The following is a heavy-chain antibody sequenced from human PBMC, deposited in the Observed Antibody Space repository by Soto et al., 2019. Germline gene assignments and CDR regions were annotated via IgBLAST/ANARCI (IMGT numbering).Heavy chain of an antibody. V-gene: IGHV1-18*01. CDR2: INGDYGNT. D-gene: IGHD5-18*01. CDR3: ARWIQRVYSSGMVV. CDR1: GYTFYSHS. J-gene: IGHJ6*02. Sequence: QAQLVQSGAEVKKPGASVKVSCKASGYTFYSHSISWVRQAPGQGLEWMGRINGDYGNTQYAQKFRGRVTMTTDTSTTTVYLALTNLRSDDTAVYYCARWIQRVYSSGMVVWAPGPTVTFSS.